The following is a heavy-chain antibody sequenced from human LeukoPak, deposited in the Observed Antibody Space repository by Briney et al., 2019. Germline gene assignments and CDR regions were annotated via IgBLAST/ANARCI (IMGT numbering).Heavy chain of an antibody. CDR1: GFSFGSHA. J-gene: IGHJ4*02. V-gene: IGHV3-23*01. D-gene: IGHD5-18*01. CDR3: GKTTVGYSSGQKPAWPVDY. CDR2: IFGSGGSP. Sequence: GGSLRLSCEASGFSFGSHAMYWVRQAPGEGLEWVAGIFGSGGSPHSADPVKGRFTISRDNSRNTVYLQINSLRAEDTAVYYCGKTTVGYSSGQKPAWPVDYWGQGTLVTVSS.